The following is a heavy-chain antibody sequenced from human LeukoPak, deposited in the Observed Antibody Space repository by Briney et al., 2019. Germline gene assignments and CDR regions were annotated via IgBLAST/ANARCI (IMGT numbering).Heavy chain of an antibody. D-gene: IGHD2-15*01. J-gene: IGHJ5*02. CDR2: IYTSGST. CDR3: AILVVAATSEGWFDP. Sequence: SETLSLTCTVSGGSISSYYWSWIRQPAGKGLEWIGRIYTSGSTNYNPSLKSRVTISVDKSKNQFSLKLSSVTAADTAVYYCAILVVAATSEGWFDPWGQGTLVTVSS. V-gene: IGHV4-4*07. CDR1: GGSISSYY.